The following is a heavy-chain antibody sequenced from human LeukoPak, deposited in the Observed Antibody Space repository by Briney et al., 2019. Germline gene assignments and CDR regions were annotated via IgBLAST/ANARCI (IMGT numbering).Heavy chain of an antibody. Sequence: GGSLRLSCVASGFTFTSDAMNWIRQAPGKGLEWVSSTVSRGTTQYADSVKGRFTVSRDTSKNTLYLQMNSLRADDTAVYYCAKCSTSAYTTGWCNWIDPWGQGTLVTVSS. CDR2: TVSRGTT. CDR3: AKCSTSAYTTGWCNWIDP. D-gene: IGHD6-19*01. CDR1: GFTFTSDA. V-gene: IGHV3-23*01. J-gene: IGHJ5*02.